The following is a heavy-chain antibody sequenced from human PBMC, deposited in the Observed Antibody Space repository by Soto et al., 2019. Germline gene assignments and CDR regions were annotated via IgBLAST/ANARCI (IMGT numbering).Heavy chain of an antibody. Sequence: PSETLSLTCTVSGGSISSYYWSWIRQPPGKGLEWIGYIYYSGSTNYNPSLKSRVTISVDTSKNQFSLKLSSVTAADTAVYYCARQASGGSGSYYLDYWGQGTLVTVS. CDR3: ARQASGGSGSYYLDY. D-gene: IGHD3-10*01. CDR2: IYYSGST. CDR1: GGSISSYY. J-gene: IGHJ4*02. V-gene: IGHV4-59*01.